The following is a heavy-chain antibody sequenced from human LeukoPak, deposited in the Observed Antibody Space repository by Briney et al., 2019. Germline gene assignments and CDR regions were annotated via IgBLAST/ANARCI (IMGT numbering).Heavy chain of an antibody. D-gene: IGHD1-7*01. CDR1: GFTFSDYY. J-gene: IGHJ4*02. CDR2: ISSSGSTI. Sequence: NPGGSLRLSCAASGFTFSDYYMSWIRQAPGKGLEWVSYISSSGSTIYYADSVKGRLTISRDNAKNSLYLQMNSLRAEDTAVYYCASVLELERVLSYWGQGTLVTVSS. CDR3: ASVLELERVLSY. V-gene: IGHV3-11*04.